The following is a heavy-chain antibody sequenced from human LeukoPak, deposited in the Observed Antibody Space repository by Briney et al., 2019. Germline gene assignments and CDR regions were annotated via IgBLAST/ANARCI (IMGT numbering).Heavy chain of an antibody. Sequence: ASVKVSCKASGDTFSSYAINWVRPAPGQGLEWMGGIIPIFGTANYAQKFQGRVTITADESTSTAYMELSSLRSEDTAVYYCARDLWLVPAAELGYWGQGTQVTVSS. V-gene: IGHV1-69*13. J-gene: IGHJ4*02. D-gene: IGHD2-2*01. CDR3: ARDLWLVPAAELGY. CDR1: GDTFSSYA. CDR2: IIPIFGTA.